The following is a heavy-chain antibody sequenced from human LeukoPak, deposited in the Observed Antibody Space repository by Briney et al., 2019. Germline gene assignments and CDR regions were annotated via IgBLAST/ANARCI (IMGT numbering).Heavy chain of an antibody. CDR2: VNPSGGNT. J-gene: IGHJ4*02. V-gene: IGHV1-46*01. Sequence: GASVKVSCKASGYTFTGYYIHWVRQAPGQGLEWMGMVNPSGGNTPYAQEFEGRVTMTGDMSTSTVYMELSSLTSDDTAVYYCGRDFGVGATVLDYWGQGTLVTVSS. D-gene: IGHD1-26*01. CDR1: GYTFTGYY. CDR3: GRDFGVGATVLDY.